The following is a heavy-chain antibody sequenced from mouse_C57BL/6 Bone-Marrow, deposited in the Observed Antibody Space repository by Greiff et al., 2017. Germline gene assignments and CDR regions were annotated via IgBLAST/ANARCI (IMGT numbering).Heavy chain of an antibody. D-gene: IGHD2-3*01. J-gene: IGHJ4*01. CDR3: ARPDGYDYAMDY. V-gene: IGHV5-12*01. Sequence: EVQGVESGGGLVQPGGSLKLSCAASGFTFSDYYMYWVRQTPEKRLEWVAYISNGGGSTYYPDTVKGRFTIARDNAKNTLYLQMSRLKSEDTAKYYGARPDGYDYAMDYWGQGTSVTVSS. CDR1: GFTFSDYY. CDR2: ISNGGGST.